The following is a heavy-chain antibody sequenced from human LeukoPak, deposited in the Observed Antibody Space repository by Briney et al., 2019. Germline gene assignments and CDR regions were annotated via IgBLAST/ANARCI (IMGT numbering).Heavy chain of an antibody. D-gene: IGHD3-10*01. J-gene: IGHJ5*02. CDR1: GGSFSNYY. CDR2: INHSGST. CDR3: ARDRRFGELSWFDP. Sequence: SETLSLTCAVYGGSFSNYYWSWIRQPPGKGLEWIGEINHSGSTNYNPSLKSRVTMSVDTSKNQFSLKLSSVTAADTAVYYCARDRRFGELSWFDPWGQGTLVTVSS. V-gene: IGHV4-34*01.